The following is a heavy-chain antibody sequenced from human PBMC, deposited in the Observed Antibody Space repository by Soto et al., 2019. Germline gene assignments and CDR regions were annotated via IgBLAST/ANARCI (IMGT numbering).Heavy chain of an antibody. CDR3: ASGLEYYYDSSGYPLDY. Sequence: GASVKVSCKASGGTFSSYAISWVRQATGQGLEWMGGIIPIFGTANYAQKFQGRVTITADKSTSTAYMELSSLRSEDTAVYYCASGLEYYYDSSGYPLDYWGQGTLVTVSS. CDR1: GGTFSSYA. V-gene: IGHV1-69*06. D-gene: IGHD3-22*01. J-gene: IGHJ4*02. CDR2: IIPIFGTA.